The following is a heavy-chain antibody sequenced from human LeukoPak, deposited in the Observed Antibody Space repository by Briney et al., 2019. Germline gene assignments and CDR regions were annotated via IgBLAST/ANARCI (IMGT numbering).Heavy chain of an antibody. D-gene: IGHD5-24*01. CDR3: ARVMATIPEDAFDI. V-gene: IGHV4-39*07. CDR1: GFIFSNYW. J-gene: IGHJ3*02. CDR2: IYYSGST. Sequence: GSLRLSCAASGFIFSNYWMSWVRQPPGKGLEWIGSIYYSGSTYYNPSLKSRVTISVDTSKNQFSLKLSSVTAADTAVYYCARVMATIPEDAFDIWGQGTMVTVSS.